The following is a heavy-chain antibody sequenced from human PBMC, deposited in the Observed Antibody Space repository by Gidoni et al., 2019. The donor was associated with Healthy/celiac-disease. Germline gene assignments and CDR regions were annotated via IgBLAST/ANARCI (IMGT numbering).Heavy chain of an antibody. CDR3: AGPGGGT. CDR1: GGSISSSSYY. D-gene: IGHD3-16*01. CDR2: IYYSGST. V-gene: IGHV4-39*01. Sequence: GLVKPSETLSLTCTVSGGSISSSSYYWGWSRQPPGKGLEWIGSIYYSGSTYYNPSLKSRVTISVDTSKNQFSLKLSSVTAADTAVYYCAGPGGGTWGQGTLVTVSS. J-gene: IGHJ5*02.